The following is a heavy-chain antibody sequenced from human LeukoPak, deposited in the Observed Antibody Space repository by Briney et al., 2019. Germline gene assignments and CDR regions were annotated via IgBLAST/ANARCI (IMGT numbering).Heavy chain of an antibody. V-gene: IGHV3-23*01. CDR2: ISSSGGST. CDR1: GFTFSSYA. CDR3: AKGGLWFGEDYFDY. Sequence: GGSLRHSCAASGFTFSSYAMSWVRQAPGKGLDWVSAISSSGGSTDYADSVKGRFTISRDNSKNTLYLQMNSLRAEDTAVYYCAKGGLWFGEDYFDYWGQGTLVTVSS. D-gene: IGHD3-10*01. J-gene: IGHJ4*02.